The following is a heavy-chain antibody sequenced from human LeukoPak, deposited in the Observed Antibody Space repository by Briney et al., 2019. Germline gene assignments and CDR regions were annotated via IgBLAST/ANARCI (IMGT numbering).Heavy chain of an antibody. CDR3: ARDLYSGSPGAFDI. V-gene: IGHV3-21*04. CDR2: ISSSSSYI. J-gene: IGHJ3*02. D-gene: IGHD1-26*01. Sequence: GGSLRLSCAASGFTFSSYSMNWVRQAPGKGLEWVSSISSSSSYIYYADSVKGRFTISRDNSKNTLYLQMNSLRAEDTAVYYCARDLYSGSPGAFDIWGQGTMVTVSS. CDR1: GFTFSSYS.